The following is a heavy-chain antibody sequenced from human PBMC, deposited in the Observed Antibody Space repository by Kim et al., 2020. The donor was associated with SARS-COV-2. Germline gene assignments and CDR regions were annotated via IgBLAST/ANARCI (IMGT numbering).Heavy chain of an antibody. CDR2: ISYDGSNK. Sequence: GGSLRLSCAASGFTFSSYAMHWVRQAPGKGLEWVAVISYDGSNKYYADSVKGRFTISRDNSKNTLYLQMNSLRAEDTAVYYCARSVGATPFDYWGQGTL. J-gene: IGHJ4*02. V-gene: IGHV3-30*04. D-gene: IGHD1-26*01. CDR1: GFTFSSYA. CDR3: ARSVGATPFDY.